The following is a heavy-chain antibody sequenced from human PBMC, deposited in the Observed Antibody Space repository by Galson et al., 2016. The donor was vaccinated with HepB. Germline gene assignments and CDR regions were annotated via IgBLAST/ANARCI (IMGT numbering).Heavy chain of an antibody. D-gene: IGHD3-3*01. CDR3: ARDEWFALDY. CDR2: INTYNGNA. Sequence: SVKVSCKASGYTFTSYGITWVRQAPGQGLEWMGWINTYNGNAKYAQKLRGRVTMTTDTSTSTAYMELRSLRSDDTAVYYCARDEWFALDYWGQGTLVTVSS. J-gene: IGHJ4*02. CDR1: GYTFTSYG. V-gene: IGHV1-18*01.